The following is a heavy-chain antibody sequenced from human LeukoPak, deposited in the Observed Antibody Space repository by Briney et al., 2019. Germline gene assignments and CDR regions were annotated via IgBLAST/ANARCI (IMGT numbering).Heavy chain of an antibody. CDR1: GVSISSSSYY. D-gene: IGHD1-26*01. V-gene: IGHV4-39*01. Sequence: SETLSLTCTVSGVSISSSSYYWGWIRQPPGKGLEWIGSIYYSGSTYYNPSLKSRVTISVDTSKNQFSLKLSSVTAADTAVYYCARRNGNDAFDIWGQGTMATVSS. CDR3: ARRNGNDAFDI. CDR2: IYYSGST. J-gene: IGHJ3*02.